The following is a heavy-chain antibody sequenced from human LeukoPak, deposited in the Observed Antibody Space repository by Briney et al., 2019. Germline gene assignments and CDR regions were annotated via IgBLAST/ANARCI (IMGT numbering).Heavy chain of an antibody. Sequence: GGSLRLSCVGSGFTFRSHAMSWVRQAPEKGLEFVSGIYENGGTTYYADSVKGRFSISRDNSKSTLCLQMNSLRAEDTAVYYCAKQLGYCSDGSCYFPYWGQGTLVTVSS. CDR3: AKQLGYCSDGSCYFPY. D-gene: IGHD2-15*01. J-gene: IGHJ4*02. CDR2: IYENGGTT. CDR1: GFTFRSHA. V-gene: IGHV3-23*01.